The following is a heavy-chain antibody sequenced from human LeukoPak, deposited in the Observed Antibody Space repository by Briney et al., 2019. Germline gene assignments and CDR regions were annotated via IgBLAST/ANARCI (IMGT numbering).Heavy chain of an antibody. V-gene: IGHV3-30*03. CDR1: GGSISSSS. Sequence: LSLTCTVSGGSISSSSYYWGWIRQPPGKGLEWVAVISYDGSNKYYADSVKGRFTISRDNSKNTLYLQMNSLRAEDTAVYYCARENYYGMDVWGQGTTVTVSS. J-gene: IGHJ6*02. CDR2: ISYDGSNK. CDR3: ARENYYGMDV.